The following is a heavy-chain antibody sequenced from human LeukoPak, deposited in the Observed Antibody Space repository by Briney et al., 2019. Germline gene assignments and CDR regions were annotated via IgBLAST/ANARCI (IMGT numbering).Heavy chain of an antibody. Sequence: PGGSLRLSCAASGYTFSSYSMNWVRQAPGKGLEWVSYISSSGSTIYYADSLKGRFTISRDNAKNSLYLQMNSVRAENTGVYFCSELGITMIVRGWGKGATVTNSS. J-gene: IGHJ6*01. V-gene: IGHV3-48*04. D-gene: IGHD3-22*01. CDR1: GYTFSSYS. CDR2: ISSSGSTI. CDR3: SELGITMIVRG.